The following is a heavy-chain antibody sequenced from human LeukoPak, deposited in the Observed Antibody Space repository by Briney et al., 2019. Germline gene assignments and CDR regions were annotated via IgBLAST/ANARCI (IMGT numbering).Heavy chain of an antibody. Sequence: SGGSLRLSCAASGFTFNSYAMTWVRQSPGKGLEWVSTISGSGDRTYYADSVKGRFTISRDNSKNTLYLQMNSLRAENTAVYYCAKVTDAYSSGWYHFDYWGQGTLVTVSS. V-gene: IGHV3-23*01. J-gene: IGHJ4*02. CDR3: AKVTDAYSSGWYHFDY. D-gene: IGHD6-19*01. CDR1: GFTFNSYA. CDR2: ISGSGDRT.